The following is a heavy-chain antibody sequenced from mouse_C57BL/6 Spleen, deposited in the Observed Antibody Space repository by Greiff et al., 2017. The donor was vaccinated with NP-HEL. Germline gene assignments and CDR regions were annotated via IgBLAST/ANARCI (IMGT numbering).Heavy chain of an antibody. CDR1: GFTFSDAW. CDR3: TRTTVVATGGLYFDY. V-gene: IGHV6-6*01. Sequence: EVKLVESGGGLVQPGGSMKLSCAASGFTFSDAWMDWVRQSPEKGLEWVAEIRNKANNHATYYAESVKGRFTISRDDSKSSVYLQMNSLRAEDTGIYYCTRTTVVATGGLYFDYWGQGTTLTVSS. D-gene: IGHD1-1*01. J-gene: IGHJ2*01. CDR2: IRNKANNHAT.